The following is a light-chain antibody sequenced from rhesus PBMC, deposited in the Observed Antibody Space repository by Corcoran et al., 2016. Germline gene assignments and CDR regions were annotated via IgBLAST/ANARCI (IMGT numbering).Light chain of an antibody. Sequence: DVVMTQSPLSLPITPGQPASISCRSSQSLVPRNGNNYLSWNQQKPGQPPRHLVYNGWNRDIGVPDRFSGSGAGTDFTLKISRGEAEDVGVYFCGQGTHWPPTFGQGTKVEIK. V-gene: IGKV2-64*01. CDR2: NGW. J-gene: IGKJ1*01. CDR3: GQGTHWPPT. CDR1: QSLVPRNGNNY.